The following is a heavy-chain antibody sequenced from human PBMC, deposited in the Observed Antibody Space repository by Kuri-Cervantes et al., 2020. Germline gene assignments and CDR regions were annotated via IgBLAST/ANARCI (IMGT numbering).Heavy chain of an antibody. D-gene: IGHD1-26*01. Sequence: SVKVSCKASGGTFSSYAISWVRQAPGQGLEWMGGIIPIFGTANYAQKFQGRVTITADKSTSTAYMELSSLRSGDTAVYYCARGKDSGSHFGYWGQGTLVTVSS. J-gene: IGHJ4*02. V-gene: IGHV1-69*06. CDR2: IIPIFGTA. CDR1: GGTFSSYA. CDR3: ARGKDSGSHFGY.